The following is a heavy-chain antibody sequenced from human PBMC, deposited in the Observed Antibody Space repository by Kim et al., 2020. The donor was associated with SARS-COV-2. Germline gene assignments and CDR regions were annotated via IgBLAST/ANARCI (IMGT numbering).Heavy chain of an antibody. J-gene: IGHJ2*01. Sequence: GVANYYVDSVKGRFTISRDYAQNSLHLQMNSLRADDTAVYYCARGPLYFDLWGRGTLVTVSS. CDR2: GVAN. V-gene: IGHV3-7*04. CDR3: ARGPLYFDL.